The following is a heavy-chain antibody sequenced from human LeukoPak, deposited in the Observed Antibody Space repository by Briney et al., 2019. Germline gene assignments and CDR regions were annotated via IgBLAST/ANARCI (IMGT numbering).Heavy chain of an antibody. CDR3: ARALTQLAVAGDYFDY. CDR2: ISAYNGNT. V-gene: IGHV1-18*01. J-gene: IGHJ4*02. D-gene: IGHD6-19*01. Sequence: ASVTVSCKASGYTFTSYGISWVRQAPGQGLEWMGWISAYNGNTNYAQKLQGRVTMTTDTSTSTAYMELRSLRSDDTAVYYCARALTQLAVAGDYFDYWGQGTLVTVSS. CDR1: GYTFTSYG.